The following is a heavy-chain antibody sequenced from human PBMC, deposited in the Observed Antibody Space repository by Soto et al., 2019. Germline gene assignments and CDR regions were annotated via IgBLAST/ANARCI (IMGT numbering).Heavy chain of an antibody. V-gene: IGHV1-8*01. CDR1: GYTFTSYD. D-gene: IGHD1-26*01. J-gene: IGHJ5*02. Sequence: ASVKVSCKASGYTFTSYDINWVRQATGQGLEWMGWMNPNSGNTGYAQKFQGRVTMTRNTSISTAYMELSSLRSEDTAVYYCARVSYPTKRKYNWFDPWGQGTLVTVSS. CDR2: MNPNSGNT. CDR3: ARVSYPTKRKYNWFDP.